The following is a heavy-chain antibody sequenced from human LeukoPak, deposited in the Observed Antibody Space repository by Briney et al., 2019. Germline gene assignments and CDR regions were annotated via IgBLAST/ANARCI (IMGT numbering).Heavy chain of an antibody. CDR1: GFTFSSYA. J-gene: IGHJ4*02. Sequence: GGSLRLSCAASGFTFSSYAMHWVRQAPGKGLEWVAVISYDGSNKYYADSVKGRFTISRGNSKNTLYLQMNSLRAEDTALYYCATNVDTSDDYWGQGTLVTVSS. D-gene: IGHD5-18*01. V-gene: IGHV3-30*04. CDR2: ISYDGSNK. CDR3: ATNVDTSDDY.